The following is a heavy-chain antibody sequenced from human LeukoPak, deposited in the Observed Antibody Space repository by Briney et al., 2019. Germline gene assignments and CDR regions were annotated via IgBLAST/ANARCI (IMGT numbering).Heavy chain of an antibody. CDR3: TTRYGGTLDAFDI. V-gene: IGHV3-15*01. D-gene: IGHD4-23*01. Sequence: GGSLRLSCAASGFTFSNAWMSWVRQAPGKGLEWVGRIKSKIDGGTTNYAAPVKGRFTISRDDSKNTLYPQMNSLKTEDTAVYYCTTRYGGTLDAFDIWGQGTMVTVSS. CDR2: IKSKIDGGTT. J-gene: IGHJ3*02. CDR1: GFTFSNAW.